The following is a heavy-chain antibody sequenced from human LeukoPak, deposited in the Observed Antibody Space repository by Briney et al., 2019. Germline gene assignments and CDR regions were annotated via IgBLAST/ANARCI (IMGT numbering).Heavy chain of an antibody. CDR2: IHYSGST. J-gene: IGHJ6*03. D-gene: IGHD3-10*01. Sequence: SETLSLTCSVSGYSISSGYYWGWIRQPPGKRLEWIGNIHYSGSTNYNPSLKSRVTISVDTSKNQFSLKLSSVTAADTAVYYCARVEEGYGSGRRENYYYYYVDVWGKGTTVTISS. V-gene: IGHV4-38-2*02. CDR3: ARVEEGYGSGRRENYYYYYVDV. CDR1: GYSISSGYY.